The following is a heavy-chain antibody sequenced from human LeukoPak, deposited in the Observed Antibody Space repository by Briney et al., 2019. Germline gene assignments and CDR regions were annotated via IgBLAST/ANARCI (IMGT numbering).Heavy chain of an antibody. CDR1: GFTFSSYA. CDR3: ARDLRYPHYFDY. J-gene: IGHJ4*02. Sequence: GGSLRLSCAASGFTFSSYAMSWVRQAPGKGLEWVANIKQDGSEKYYVDSVKGRFTISRDNAKNSLYLQMNSLRAEDTAVYYCARDLRYPHYFDYWGREPWSPSPQ. D-gene: IGHD4-17*01. V-gene: IGHV3-7*01. CDR2: IKQDGSEK.